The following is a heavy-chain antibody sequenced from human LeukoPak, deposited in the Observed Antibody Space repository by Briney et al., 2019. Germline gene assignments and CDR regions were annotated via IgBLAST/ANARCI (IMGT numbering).Heavy chain of an antibody. J-gene: IGHJ4*02. CDR2: ISAYNGNT. D-gene: IGHD3-10*01. CDR1: GCTFTSYG. Sequence: ASVKVSCKASGCTFTSYGISWVRQAPGQGLEWMGWISAYNGNTNYAQKLQGRVTMTTDTSTSTAYMELRSLRSDDTAVYYCARDLNTWYYYGSGSYSPFDYWGQGTLVTVSS. CDR3: ARDLNTWYYYGSGSYSPFDY. V-gene: IGHV1-18*01.